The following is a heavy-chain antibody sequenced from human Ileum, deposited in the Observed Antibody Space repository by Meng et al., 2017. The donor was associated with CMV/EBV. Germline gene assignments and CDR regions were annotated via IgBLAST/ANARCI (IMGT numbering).Heavy chain of an antibody. J-gene: IGHJ4*02. V-gene: IGHV3-30*04. Sequence: GGSLRLSCAASGFTFSGSAMHWVRQASGKGLEWVAVISFDGSEKYYTDSVKGRFTIARDGSKNTLYLEMDSLRAEDTAVYFCARGPPFNPKDTSVYRHFDYWGRGTLVTVSS. CDR3: ARGPPFNPKDTSVYRHFDY. D-gene: IGHD5/OR15-5a*01. CDR1: GFTFSGSA. CDR2: ISFDGSEK.